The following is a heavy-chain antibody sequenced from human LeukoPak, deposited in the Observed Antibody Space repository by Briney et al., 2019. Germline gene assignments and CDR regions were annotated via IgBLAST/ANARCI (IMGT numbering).Heavy chain of an antibody. J-gene: IGHJ4*02. CDR3: TTDLEVTMIVVVITY. CDR1: GLTFSNAW. CDR2: IKSKTDGGTT. V-gene: IGHV3-15*01. Sequence: PGGSLRLSCAASGLTFSNAWMSWVRQAPGKGLEWVGRIKSKTDGGTTDYAAPVKGRFTISRDDSKNTLYLQMNSLKTEDTAVYYCTTDLEVTMIVVVITYWGQGTLVTVSS. D-gene: IGHD3-22*01.